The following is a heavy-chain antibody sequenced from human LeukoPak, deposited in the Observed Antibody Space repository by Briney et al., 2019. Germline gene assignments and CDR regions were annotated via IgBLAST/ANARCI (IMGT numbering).Heavy chain of an antibody. CDR1: GGTFSSYA. Sequence: SVKVSCKASGGTFSSYAISWVRQAPGQGLEWMGRIIPIFGIANYAQKFQGRVTITADKSTSTPSMELRSLRSEDTAVYSCARGSLFCSGGSCYFDCWGQGTLVTVSS. V-gene: IGHV1-69*04. CDR3: ARGSLFCSGGSCYFDC. D-gene: IGHD2-15*01. J-gene: IGHJ4*02. CDR2: IIPIFGIA.